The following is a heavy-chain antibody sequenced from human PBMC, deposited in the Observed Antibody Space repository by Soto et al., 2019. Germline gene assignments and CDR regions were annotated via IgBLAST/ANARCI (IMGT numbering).Heavy chain of an antibody. CDR2: ISAYNGNT. J-gene: IGHJ6*02. CDR1: GYTFTSYG. D-gene: IGHD2-2*01. Sequence: QVQLVQSGAEVKKPGASVKVSCKSSGYTFTSYGISWVRQAPGQGLEWMGWISAYNGNTNYAQKLQGRVTMTTDTSTSTAYMELRSLRSDDTAVYYCASLGYFSRTSCSYYYYYGMDVWGQGTTVTVSS. V-gene: IGHV1-18*04. CDR3: ASLGYFSRTSCSYYYYYGMDV.